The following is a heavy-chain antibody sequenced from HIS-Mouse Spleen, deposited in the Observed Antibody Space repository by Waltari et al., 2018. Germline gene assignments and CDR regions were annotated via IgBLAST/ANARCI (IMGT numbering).Heavy chain of an antibody. J-gene: IGHJ4*02. CDR1: GYTFTGHY. CDR3: ARDGGYSYGYYFDY. CDR2: INPNSGGT. Sequence: QVQLVQSGAEVKKPGASVKVSCKASGYTFTGHYMHWVRQAPGQGLELMVWINPNSGGTNYAQKFQGRVTMTRDTSISTAYMELSRLRSDDTAVYYCARDGGYSYGYYFDYWGQGTLVTVSS. V-gene: IGHV1-2*02. D-gene: IGHD5-18*01.